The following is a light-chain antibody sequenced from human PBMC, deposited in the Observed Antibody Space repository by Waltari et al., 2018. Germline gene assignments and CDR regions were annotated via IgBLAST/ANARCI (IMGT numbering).Light chain of an antibody. V-gene: IGKV3-15*01. CDR3: QQYNNWPPKYT. Sequence: EIVTTQSPATLSVSPGERPTLPFMARQSVSSHLTWYQQKPGQAPRLLIYGASTRAIGIPARFSGSGSGTEFTITISSLQSEDFAVYYCQQYNNWPPKYTFGQGTKLEIK. CDR2: GAS. J-gene: IGKJ2*01. CDR1: QSVSSH.